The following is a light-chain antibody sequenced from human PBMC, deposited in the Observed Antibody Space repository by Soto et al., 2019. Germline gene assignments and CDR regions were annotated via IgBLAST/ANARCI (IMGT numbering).Light chain of an antibody. J-gene: IGLJ2*01. CDR2: EVS. Sequence: QSALTQPASVSGSPGQSITISCTGTSSDVGGYNYVSWYQQHPGKAPKVVLYEVSNRPSWISNRFSGSKSGNTASLTISGLQAEDEADDYCSSYTSSSTLVFGGGTKVTVL. CDR1: SSDVGGYNY. V-gene: IGLV2-14*01. CDR3: SSYTSSSTLV.